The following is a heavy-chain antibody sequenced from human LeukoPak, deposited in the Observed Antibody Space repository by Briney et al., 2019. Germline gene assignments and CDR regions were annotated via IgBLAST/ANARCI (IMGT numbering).Heavy chain of an antibody. CDR2: ITPSGGT. Sequence: GASVKVSCKASGYTFTSYAMHWVRQAPGQGLEWMGWITPSGGTNYPQKFQGRVAITGDTSITTAYMDLSRLTSDDTAVYYCARDRYGDGFAHFDYWGQGALVTVSS. J-gene: IGHJ4*02. CDR1: GYTFTSYA. CDR3: ARDRYGDGFAHFDY. V-gene: IGHV1-2*02. D-gene: IGHD5-24*01.